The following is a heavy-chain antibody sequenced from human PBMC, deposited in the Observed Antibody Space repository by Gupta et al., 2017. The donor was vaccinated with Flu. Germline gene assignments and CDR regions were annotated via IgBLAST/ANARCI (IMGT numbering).Heavy chain of an antibody. CDR2: VYTSGDS. Sequence: QVHLQESGPTLVKPSETLSLICTVAGDSLRSSYWSWIRQPAGEGLEWLERVYTSGDSNYNPSLDGRVTLSVDTSKNQISLNLISVTAADTAIYYCARDCSGGSCYRGGTDYWGQGLSVIVSS. V-gene: IGHV4-4*07. CDR1: GDSLRSSY. J-gene: IGHJ4*02. CDR3: ARDCSGGSCYRGGTDY. D-gene: IGHD2-15*01.